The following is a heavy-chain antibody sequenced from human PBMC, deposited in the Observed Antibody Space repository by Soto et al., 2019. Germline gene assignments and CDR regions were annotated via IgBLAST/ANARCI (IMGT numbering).Heavy chain of an antibody. J-gene: IGHJ4*02. D-gene: IGHD1-26*01. CDR1: SISTYY. Sequence: SETLSLTCTVDSISTYYWNWIRQPPGKGLEWIGYIYHIGRTNYNPSLKSRVTISIDTSKNQFSLKLSSVTAADTAVYYCARDPVGATYFDYWGQGALVTVSS. CDR3: ARDPVGATYFDY. V-gene: IGHV4-59*01. CDR2: IYHIGRT.